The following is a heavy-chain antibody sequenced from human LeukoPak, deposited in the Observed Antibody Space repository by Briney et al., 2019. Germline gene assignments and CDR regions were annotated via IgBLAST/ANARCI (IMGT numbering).Heavy chain of an antibody. Sequence: SETLSLTCTVSGGSISSYYWSWIRQPPGKGLEWIGYIYYSGSTNYNPSLKSRVAISVDTSKNQFSLKLSSVTAADTAVYYCARAPYCGGDCFYWFDPWGQGTLVTVSS. J-gene: IGHJ5*02. CDR1: GGSISSYY. V-gene: IGHV4-59*01. CDR2: IYYSGST. D-gene: IGHD2-21*02. CDR3: ARAPYCGGDCFYWFDP.